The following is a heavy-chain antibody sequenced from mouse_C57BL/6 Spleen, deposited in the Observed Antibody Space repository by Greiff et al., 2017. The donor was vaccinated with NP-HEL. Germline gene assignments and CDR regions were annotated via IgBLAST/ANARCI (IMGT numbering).Heavy chain of an antibody. CDR3: ARGGTTVVEDYAMDY. CDR2: INPNNGGT. J-gene: IGHJ4*01. D-gene: IGHD1-1*01. Sequence: EVQLQQSGPELVKPGASVKIPCKASGYTFTDYNMDWVKQSHGKSLEWIGDINPNNGGTIYNQKFKGKATLTVDKSSSTAYMELRSLTSEDTAVYYCARGGTTVVEDYAMDYWGQGTSVTVSS. V-gene: IGHV1-18*01. CDR1: GYTFTDYN.